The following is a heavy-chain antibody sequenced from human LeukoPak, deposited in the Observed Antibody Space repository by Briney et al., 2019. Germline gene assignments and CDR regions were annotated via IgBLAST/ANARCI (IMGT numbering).Heavy chain of an antibody. V-gene: IGHV3-21*01. CDR1: GFTFSSYS. Sequence: GGSLRLSCAASGFTFSSYSMNWVRQAPGKGLEWVSSISSSSSYIYYADSVKGRFTISRDNAKNSLYLQMNSLRAEDTAVYYCARDRRWSDYYFDAFDIWGQGTMVTVSS. J-gene: IGHJ3*02. D-gene: IGHD3-3*01. CDR3: ARDRRWSDYYFDAFDI. CDR2: ISSSSSYI.